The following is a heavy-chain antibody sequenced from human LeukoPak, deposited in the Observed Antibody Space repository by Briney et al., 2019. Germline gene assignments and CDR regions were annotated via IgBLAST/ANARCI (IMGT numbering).Heavy chain of an antibody. Sequence: ASVKVSCKASGYTFTGYYMHWLRQAPGQGLEWMGWINPNSGGTNYAQKFQGRVTMTRDTSISTAYMELSRLRSDDTAVYYCARDRRYCGGDCSADYWGQGTLVTVSS. CDR3: ARDRRYCGGDCSADY. J-gene: IGHJ4*02. D-gene: IGHD2-21*02. CDR1: GYTFTGYY. CDR2: INPNSGGT. V-gene: IGHV1-2*02.